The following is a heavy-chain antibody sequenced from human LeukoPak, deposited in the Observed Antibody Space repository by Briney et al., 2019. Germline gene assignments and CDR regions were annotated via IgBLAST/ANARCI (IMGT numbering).Heavy chain of an antibody. D-gene: IGHD5-18*01. CDR2: ISYSGSA. J-gene: IGHJ4*02. V-gene: IGHV4-59*01. CDR1: GGSISSYY. CDR3: ARGNGYLF. Sequence: SETLSLTCTVSGGSISSYYWSWIRQPPGKGLEWIGYISYSGSANYSPSLKSRVTISVDTSKNQFSLKLSSVTAADTAVYYCARGNGYLFWGQGTLVTVSS.